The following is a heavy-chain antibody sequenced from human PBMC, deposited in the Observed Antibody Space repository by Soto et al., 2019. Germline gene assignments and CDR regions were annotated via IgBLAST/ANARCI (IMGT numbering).Heavy chain of an antibody. J-gene: IGHJ6*02. V-gene: IGHV3-33*01. Sequence: GGSLRLSCAASGFTFSSYGMHWVRQAPGKGLEWVAVIWYDGSNKYYANYVKGRFTISRDNSKNTLYLQMNSLTAEETAVYYCARRCDFWSGYPYGMDVWGQGTTVTVSS. CDR2: IWYDGSNK. CDR1: GFTFSSYG. D-gene: IGHD3-3*01. CDR3: ARRCDFWSGYPYGMDV.